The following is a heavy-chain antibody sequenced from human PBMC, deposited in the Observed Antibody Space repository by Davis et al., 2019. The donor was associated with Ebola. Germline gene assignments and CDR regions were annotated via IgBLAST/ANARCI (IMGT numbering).Heavy chain of an antibody. V-gene: IGHV3-48*02. J-gene: IGHJ5*02. CDR2: ISSSSSTI. CDR3: ARAVAGTHGWFDP. Sequence: GESLKISCAASGFTFSSYSMNWVRQAPGKGLEWVSYISSSSSTIYYADSVKGRFPISRDNAKNSLYLQMNSLRDEDTAVYYWARAVAGTHGWFDPWGQGTLVTVSS. D-gene: IGHD6-19*01. CDR1: GFTFSSYS.